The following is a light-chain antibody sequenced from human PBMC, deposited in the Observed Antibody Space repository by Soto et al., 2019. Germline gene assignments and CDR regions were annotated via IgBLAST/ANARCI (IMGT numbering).Light chain of an antibody. CDR1: QGISSY. V-gene: IGKV1-8*01. J-gene: IGKJ4*01. CDR3: QQYYSYPLA. CDR2: AAS. Sequence: AIRITQSPSSLSASTGDRVTITCRASQGISSYLPWYQQKPGKAPKLLIYAASTLQSGVPSRFSGSGSGTDFTLTISCLQSEDFATYYCQQYYSYPLAFGGGTKVDI.